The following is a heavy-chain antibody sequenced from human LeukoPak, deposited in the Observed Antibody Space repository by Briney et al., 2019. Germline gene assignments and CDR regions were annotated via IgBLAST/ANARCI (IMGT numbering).Heavy chain of an antibody. Sequence: GSLRLSCAASGFTFSSYSMNWVRQAPGKGLEWIGYIYHGGSTCYNPSLKSRVAISIDTSKKQFTLGLTSVTAADTAVYYCARTGYTYAGYNWFDPWGQGPLVTVSS. J-gene: IGHJ5*02. CDR1: GFTFSSYS. D-gene: IGHD5-18*01. CDR3: ARTGYTYAGYNWFDP. V-gene: IGHV4-34*01. CDR2: IYHGGST.